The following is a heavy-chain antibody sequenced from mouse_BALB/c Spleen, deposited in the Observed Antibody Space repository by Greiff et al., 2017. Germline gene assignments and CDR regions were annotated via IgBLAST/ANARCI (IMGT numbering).Heavy chain of an antibody. CDR3: ASSYYGYFDY. J-gene: IGHJ2*01. Sequence: EVQRVESGGGLVQPGGPLRLSCATSGFTFTDYYMSWVRQPPGKALEWLGFIRNKANGYTTEYSASVKGRFTISRDKSQSILYLQMNTLRAEDSATYYCASSYYGYFDYWGQGTTLTVSS. CDR1: GFTFTDYY. D-gene: IGHD1-1*01. V-gene: IGHV7-3*02. CDR2: IRNKANGYTT.